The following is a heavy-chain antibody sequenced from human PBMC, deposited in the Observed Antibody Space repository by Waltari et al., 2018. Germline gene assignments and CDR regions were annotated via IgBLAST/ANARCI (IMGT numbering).Heavy chain of an antibody. Sequence: QLQLQESGPGLVKPSETLSLTCSVSGASITRTKHSLGWIRQPPGQGREWIATISYNGATYSSPSLRGRVTVSRDTSMNYVSLKLGSVTAADTAVYYCATYIGASVGTAAFDVWGQGTMVTVSS. CDR3: ATYIGASVGTAAFDV. CDR2: ISYNGAT. CDR1: GASITRTKHS. V-gene: IGHV4-39*02. J-gene: IGHJ3*01. D-gene: IGHD5-12*01.